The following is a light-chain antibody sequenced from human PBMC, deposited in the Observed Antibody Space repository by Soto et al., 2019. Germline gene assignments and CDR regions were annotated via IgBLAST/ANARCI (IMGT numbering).Light chain of an antibody. CDR3: SSFTTSSTLV. CDR1: SSDVGSFDS. CDR2: DVS. V-gene: IGLV2-14*01. J-gene: IGLJ1*01. Sequence: QSALTQPASVSGSPGQPITISCTGTSSDVGSFDSVAWYQHNPGKAPKLMIYDVSNRPSGVSSRFSGSKSGNTASLYISGLQAEDEAYYYCSSFTTSSTLVFGPGTKLPVL.